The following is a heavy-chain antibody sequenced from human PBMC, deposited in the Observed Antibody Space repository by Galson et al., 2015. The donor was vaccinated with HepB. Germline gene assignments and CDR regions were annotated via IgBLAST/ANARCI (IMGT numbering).Heavy chain of an antibody. V-gene: IGHV1-69*01. J-gene: IGHJ5*02. D-gene: IGHD3-22*01. Sequence: SCKASGCTFSSYAISWVRQAPGQGLEWMGGIIPIFGTANYAQKFQGRVTITADESTSTAYMELSSLRSEDTAVYYCARVHSSGYYGGGWFDPWGQGTLVTVSS. CDR2: IIPIFGTA. CDR3: ARVHSSGYYGGGWFDP. CDR1: GCTFSSYA.